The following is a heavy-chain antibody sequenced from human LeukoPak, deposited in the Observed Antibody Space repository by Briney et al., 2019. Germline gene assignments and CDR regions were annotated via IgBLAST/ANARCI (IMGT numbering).Heavy chain of an antibody. CDR2: IYPGDSDT. CDR3: ARGSPRFGYCSSGSCYEYFQH. V-gene: IGHV5-51*01. J-gene: IGHJ1*01. CDR1: HYRFTSYW. Sequence: GASLQISCYGSHYRFTSYWIGWARPLPGKGLEGMGIIYPGDSDTRYNPSFQGQVTISADKSISTPYLQWSSLKAPDTAMSYCARGSPRFGYCSSGSCYEYFQHWGQGTLVTVSS. D-gene: IGHD2-15*01.